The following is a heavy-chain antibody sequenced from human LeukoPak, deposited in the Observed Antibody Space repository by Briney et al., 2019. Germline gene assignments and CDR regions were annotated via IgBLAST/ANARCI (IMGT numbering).Heavy chain of an antibody. D-gene: IGHD1-1*01. J-gene: IGHJ4*02. CDR1: GASIRSSDYY. Sequence: SETLSLTCVLSGASIRSSDYYWAWLRQPPGKGLEWIGTVYYSGSTYYNPSLKSRLTISVDTSNNSISLKVTSLTAADTAVYYCARHGNWEPFDYWGQGSLVTVSS. CDR2: VYYSGST. V-gene: IGHV4-39*01. CDR3: ARHGNWEPFDY.